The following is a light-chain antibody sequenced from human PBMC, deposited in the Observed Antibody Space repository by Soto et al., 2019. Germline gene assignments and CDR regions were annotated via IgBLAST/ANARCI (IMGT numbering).Light chain of an antibody. V-gene: IGKV1-39*01. CDR2: DAS. CDR3: QHYYTYPYT. CDR1: QSISNP. Sequence: DIHMTPSPSSLSASVGDRVTITCRASQSISNPLNWYRQNPGKAPELLIYDASHLTSGVPSRFSGSGSGTEFTLSISSLQPDDFATYDCQHYYTYPYTVGQGTKVDIK. J-gene: IGKJ1*01.